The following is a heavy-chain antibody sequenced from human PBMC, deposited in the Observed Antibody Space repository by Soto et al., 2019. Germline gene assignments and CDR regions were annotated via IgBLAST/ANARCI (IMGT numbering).Heavy chain of an antibody. D-gene: IGHD3-10*01. V-gene: IGHV1-69*13. J-gene: IGHJ4*02. CDR2: IIPIFGTA. CDR1: GGAFSSYA. Sequence: GASVKASCKASGGAFSSYAISWARQAPEQGLEWMGGIIPIFGTANYAQKFQARVTITADESTSTAYMELSSLRSEDTAVYYCARGRSYRNSIREQIDYWGEGTLVTVSS. CDR3: ARGRSYRNSIREQIDY.